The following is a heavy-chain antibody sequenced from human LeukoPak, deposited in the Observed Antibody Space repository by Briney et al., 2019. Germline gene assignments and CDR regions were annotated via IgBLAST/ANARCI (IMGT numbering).Heavy chain of an antibody. J-gene: IGHJ4*02. CDR3: AKELDSSGYFDY. CDR1: GFTFSNYD. CDR2: ISGSGGST. Sequence: PGGSLRLSCAASGFTFSNYDMSWVRQAPGKGLEWVSGISGSGGSTYHAVSVKGRFTISRDNSKNTLYLRMNSLRAEDTAVYYCAKELDSSGYFDYWGQGTLVTVSS. D-gene: IGHD3-22*01. V-gene: IGHV3-23*01.